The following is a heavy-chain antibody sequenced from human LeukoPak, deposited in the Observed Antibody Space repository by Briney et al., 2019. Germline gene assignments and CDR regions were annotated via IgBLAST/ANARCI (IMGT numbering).Heavy chain of an antibody. D-gene: IGHD3-9*01. Sequence: SETLPLTGTVSGGSSSSYYWSWIRQPPGKGPEWIGYIHNSGSTNYNPSLKSRLTISVDTSKNQFSLKLSSVTAADTAVYDCAREPYYDILTGQYPHFDYWGQGTLVTVSS. J-gene: IGHJ4*02. V-gene: IGHV4-59*12. CDR2: IHNSGST. CDR1: GGSSSSYY. CDR3: AREPYYDILTGQYPHFDY.